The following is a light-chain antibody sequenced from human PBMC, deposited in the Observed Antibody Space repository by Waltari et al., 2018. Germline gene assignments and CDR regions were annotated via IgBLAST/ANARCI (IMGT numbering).Light chain of an antibody. CDR3: QQYNHYPVT. CDR2: AAS. CDR1: QAITNF. J-gene: IGKJ4*01. V-gene: IGKV1-16*01. Sequence: DIQMTQSPSSLSASVGARVTITCRASQAITNFLAWFQQKPGEAPKSLIYAASTLHSGVPSRFRGSGSNTYFTLTITNLQPEDFATYYCQQYNHYPVTFGGGTTVGI.